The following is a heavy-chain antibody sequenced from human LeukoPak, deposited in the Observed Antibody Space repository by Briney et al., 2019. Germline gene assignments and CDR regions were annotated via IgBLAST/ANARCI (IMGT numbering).Heavy chain of an antibody. D-gene: IGHD3-9*01. J-gene: IGHJ4*02. CDR1: GFAFNTQA. CDR3: ARDRGKLRYFDL. Sequence: GGSLRLSCVASGFAFNTQAMHWVRQAPGKGLEWLAVMSLDGSSIYYADSVKGRFTISRDNPKNTLYLQMSSLRVEDTAVYYCARDRGKLRYFDLWGQGTLLTVSS. CDR2: MSLDGSSI. V-gene: IGHV3-30*15.